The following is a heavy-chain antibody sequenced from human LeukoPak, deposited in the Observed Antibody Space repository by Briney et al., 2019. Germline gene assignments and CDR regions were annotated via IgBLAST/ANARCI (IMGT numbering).Heavy chain of an antibody. V-gene: IGHV3-43D*03. Sequence: PVGSLRLSCAASGFTFDVYAMHWVRQDPGKGLERVSLISCDGGSTYYADSLKGRFTISRDNSKSSLYLQMNSMIAEVTALYYCAKEGSYSGYDYLDYWGQGTLVTVSS. CDR2: ISCDGGST. D-gene: IGHD5-12*01. CDR1: GFTFDVYA. J-gene: IGHJ4*02. CDR3: AKEGSYSGYDYLDY.